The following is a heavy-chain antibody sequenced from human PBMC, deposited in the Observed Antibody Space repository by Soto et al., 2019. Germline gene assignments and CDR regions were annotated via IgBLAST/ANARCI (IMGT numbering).Heavy chain of an antibody. V-gene: IGHV1-18*01. CDR1: GYTFTSYG. Sequence: QVQLVQSGAEVKKPGASVKVSCKASGYTFTSYGITWVRQAPGQGLEWMGWISAYNGNTNYAQKLQDRVTMTTDTSTSTAYMELRSLRSDDTAVYYCARTYYYDSSGSSNYWGQGTLVTVSS. D-gene: IGHD3-22*01. J-gene: IGHJ4*02. CDR3: ARTYYYDSSGSSNY. CDR2: ISAYNGNT.